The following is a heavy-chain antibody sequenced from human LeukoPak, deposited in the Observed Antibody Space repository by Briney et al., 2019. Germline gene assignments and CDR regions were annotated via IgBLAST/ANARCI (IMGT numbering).Heavy chain of an antibody. CDR3: TSGGDCRTTSCYTD. D-gene: IGHD2-2*02. J-gene: IGHJ4*02. Sequence: GGSLRLSCAASGFTFSKAWMSWVRQAPGKGLEWVGRIKSKSDGGTTDYAAPVKGRFTISRDDSKNTLYLLMDSLKTEDTAVYYCTSGGDCRTTSCYTDWGQGTLVTVSS. CDR2: IKSKSDGGTT. CDR1: GFTFSKAW. V-gene: IGHV3-15*01.